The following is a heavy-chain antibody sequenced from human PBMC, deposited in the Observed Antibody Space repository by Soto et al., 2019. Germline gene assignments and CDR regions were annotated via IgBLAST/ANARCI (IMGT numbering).Heavy chain of an antibody. CDR1: GGSISTNNW. CDR3: AREKGAGTYMGFDY. V-gene: IGHV4-4*02. J-gene: IGHJ4*02. CDR2: IYHSGST. Sequence: QVQLQESGPGLVEPSGTLSLTCGVSGGSISTNNWWKWVRQSPGRGLEWIGEIYHSGSTNYNPSLKSRVTMSVDTSKNQFSLGLTSVTAAGTAVYYCAREKGAGTYMGFDYWGQGTRVTVSS. D-gene: IGHD3-10*01.